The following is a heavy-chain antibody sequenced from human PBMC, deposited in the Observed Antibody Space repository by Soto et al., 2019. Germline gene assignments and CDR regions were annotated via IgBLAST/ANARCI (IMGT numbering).Heavy chain of an antibody. J-gene: IGHJ6*02. Sequence: SVKVSCKASGGTFSSYAISWVRQAPGQGLEWMGGIIPIFGTANYAQNFQGRVTITAEESTSTDYMELSSLRSEDTAVYYCARSGYSYGPYYYYGMDVWGQGTTVTVSS. CDR3: ARSGYSYGPYYYYGMDV. D-gene: IGHD5-18*01. CDR2: IIPIFGTA. CDR1: GGTFSSYA. V-gene: IGHV1-69*13.